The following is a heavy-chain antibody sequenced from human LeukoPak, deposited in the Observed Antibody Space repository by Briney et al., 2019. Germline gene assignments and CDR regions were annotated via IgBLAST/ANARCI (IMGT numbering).Heavy chain of an antibody. V-gene: IGHV4-39*07. CDR1: DGSISSSSYY. CDR2: IYYSGST. D-gene: IGHD2-2*01. J-gene: IGHJ5*02. Sequence: PSETLSLTCTVSDGSISSSSYYWGWIRQPPGKGLEWIGSIYYSGSTNYNPSLKSRVTISVDTSKNQFSLKLSSVTAADTAVYYCATQYCSSTSCSYPFDPWGQGTLVTVSS. CDR3: ATQYCSSTSCSYPFDP.